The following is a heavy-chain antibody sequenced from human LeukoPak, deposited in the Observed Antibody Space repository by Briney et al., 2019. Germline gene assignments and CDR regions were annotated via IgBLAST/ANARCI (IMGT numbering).Heavy chain of an antibody. D-gene: IGHD3-10*01. CDR1: GFTFSYYS. CDR2: ISSSSKTI. Sequence: GGSLRLSCAASGFTFSYYSMNWVRQAPGKGLEWVSYISSSSKTIYYADSVKGRFTISRDNAKKSLDLQMNSLRDEDTAVYYCARDHRSGSGSGTQANDYWGQGALVTVSS. CDR3: ARDHRSGSGSGTQANDY. J-gene: IGHJ4*02. V-gene: IGHV3-48*02.